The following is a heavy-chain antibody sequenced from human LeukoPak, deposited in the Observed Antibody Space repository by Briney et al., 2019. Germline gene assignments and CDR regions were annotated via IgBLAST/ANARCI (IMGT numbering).Heavy chain of an antibody. D-gene: IGHD3-16*01. J-gene: IGHJ3*02. CDR1: GGSMTSDGNY. Sequence: SETLSLTCTVSGGSMTSDGNYWSWIRQPPGKGLEWIGYIYHSGSTYYNPSLKSRVTISVDRSKNQFSLKLSSVTAADTAVYYCAREAVWGAFDIWGQGTMVTVSS. V-gene: IGHV4-30-2*01. CDR3: AREAVWGAFDI. CDR2: IYHSGST.